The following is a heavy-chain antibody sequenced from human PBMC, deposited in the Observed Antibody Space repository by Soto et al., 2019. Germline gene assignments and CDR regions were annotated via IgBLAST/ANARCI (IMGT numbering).Heavy chain of an antibody. D-gene: IGHD3-10*01. CDR3: ARVKLGERWLQPFDC. CDR2: IYYSGST. Sequence: PSETLSLTCTVSGGSISSYYWSWIRQPPGKGLEWIGYIYYSGSTSYNPSLKSRVTISVDTSKNQFSLKLSSVTAADTAVYYCARVKLGERWLQPFDCWGQGTLVTVSS. V-gene: IGHV4-59*01. J-gene: IGHJ4*02. CDR1: GGSISSYY.